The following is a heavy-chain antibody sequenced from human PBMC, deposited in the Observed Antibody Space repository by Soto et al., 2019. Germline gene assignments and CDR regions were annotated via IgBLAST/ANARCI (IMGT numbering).Heavy chain of an antibody. V-gene: IGHV3-30*18. CDR2: ISYDGSNK. J-gene: IGHJ4*02. CDR3: AKSITMIVVASNYFDY. CDR1: GFTFSSYG. D-gene: IGHD3-22*01. Sequence: GGSLRLSCAASGFTFSSYGMHWVRQAPGKGLEWVAVISYDGSNKYYADSVKGRFTISRDNSKNTLYLQMNSLRAEDTAVYYCAKSITMIVVASNYFDYWGQGTLVTVAS.